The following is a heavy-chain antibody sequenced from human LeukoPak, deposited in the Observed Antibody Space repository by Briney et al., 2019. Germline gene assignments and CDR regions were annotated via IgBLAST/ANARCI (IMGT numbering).Heavy chain of an antibody. D-gene: IGHD5-24*01. CDR3: AKSRGDRERWLHLDS. V-gene: IGHV3-33*03. Sequence: PGGSLRLSCAASGFTFSNFGLHWVRQAPGKGLEWVAVIWYDGNQKRNADSVKGRFTISRDNSRNTLFLQMDSLRAEDTAVYYCAKSRGDRERWLHLDSWGRGTLVTVSS. CDR2: IWYDGNQK. CDR1: GFTFSNFG. J-gene: IGHJ4*02.